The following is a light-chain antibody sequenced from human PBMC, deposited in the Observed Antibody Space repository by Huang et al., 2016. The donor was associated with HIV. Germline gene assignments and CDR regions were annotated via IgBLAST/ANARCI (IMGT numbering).Light chain of an antibody. CDR2: DAS. CDR1: QSVSRY. Sequence: EVVLTQSPPTLSLSPGERATLSCRASQSVSRYLAWYQQKPGQAPRRLIDDASNRATGIPARVSGSGSGTDFSLTISSLEPEDFAVYYCQQRTHWPWTFGQGTKVEIQ. CDR3: QQRTHWPWT. J-gene: IGKJ1*01. V-gene: IGKV3-11*01.